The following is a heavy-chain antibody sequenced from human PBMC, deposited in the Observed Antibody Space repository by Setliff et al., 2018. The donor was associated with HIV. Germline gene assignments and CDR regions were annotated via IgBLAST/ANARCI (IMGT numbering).Heavy chain of an antibody. D-gene: IGHD4-4*01. Sequence: ASVKVSCTASGYTFTSCFMHWVRQAPGQGLEYMGIINPSDGTTDYTQKFQDRVTMTSDTSTSTVYMELRSLRSEDTAIYYCVKEYHTEVTDTRVANYFDYWGQGTLVTVSS. CDR1: GYTFTSCF. J-gene: IGHJ4*02. CDR3: VKEYHTEVTDTRVANYFDY. CDR2: INPSDGTT. V-gene: IGHV1-46*01.